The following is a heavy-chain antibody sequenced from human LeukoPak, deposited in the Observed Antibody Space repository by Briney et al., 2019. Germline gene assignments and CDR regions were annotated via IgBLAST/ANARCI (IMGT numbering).Heavy chain of an antibody. Sequence: TSETLSLTCTVSGGSISSYYWSWIRQPPGKGLEWIGYIYYSGSTNYNPSLKSRVTISVDTSKNQFSLKLSSVTAADTAVYYCARGLLRRSYYYYYMDVWGKGTTVTVSS. CDR2: IYYSGST. V-gene: IGHV4-59*01. J-gene: IGHJ6*03. CDR1: GGSISSYY. D-gene: IGHD4-23*01. CDR3: ARGLLRRSYYYYYMDV.